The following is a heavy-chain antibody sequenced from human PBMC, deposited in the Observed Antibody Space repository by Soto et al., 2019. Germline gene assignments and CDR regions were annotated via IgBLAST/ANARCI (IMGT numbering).Heavy chain of an antibody. CDR3: ARGLHSSGWGAY. V-gene: IGHV3-30*03. CDR2: ISYDGSNK. J-gene: IGHJ4*02. Sequence: PGRSLRLSCAASGFTLSSYGMHWVRQAPGKGLEWVAVISYDGSNKYYADSVKGRFTISRDNSKNTLYLQMNSLRAEDAAVYYCARGLHSSGWGAYWGQGTLVTLSS. CDR1: GFTLSSYG. D-gene: IGHD6-19*01.